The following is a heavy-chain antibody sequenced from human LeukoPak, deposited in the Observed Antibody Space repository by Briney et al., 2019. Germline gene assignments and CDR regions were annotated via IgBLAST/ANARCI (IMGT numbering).Heavy chain of an antibody. CDR2: INPNSGAT. Sequence: ASVTVSCKASGYTFIGYYMHWMRQAPGQGLEWLGWINPNSGATNYPQTFQGRVTITRDTSISTAYVELSSLTSDDTAMYYCARDLTSDAFDVWGQGTMITVSS. J-gene: IGHJ3*01. V-gene: IGHV1-2*02. CDR1: GYTFIGYY. CDR3: ARDLTSDAFDV.